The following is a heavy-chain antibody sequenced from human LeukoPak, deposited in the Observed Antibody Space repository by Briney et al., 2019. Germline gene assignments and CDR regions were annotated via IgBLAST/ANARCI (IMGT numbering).Heavy chain of an antibody. J-gene: IGHJ6*03. CDR2: ISAYNGNT. V-gene: IGHV1-18*01. CDR3: ARHYATIFGVVITHYYYYMDV. D-gene: IGHD3-3*01. CDR1: GYTFTSYG. Sequence: ASVTVSCKASGYTFTSYGISWVRQAPGQGLEWMGWISAYNGNTNYAQKLQCRVTMTTDTSTSTAYMELRSLRSDDTAVYYCARHYATIFGVVITHYYYYMDVWGKGTTVTVSS.